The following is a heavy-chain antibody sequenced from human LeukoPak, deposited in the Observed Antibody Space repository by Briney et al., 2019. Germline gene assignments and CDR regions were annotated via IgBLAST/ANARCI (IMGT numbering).Heavy chain of an antibody. J-gene: IGHJ5*02. V-gene: IGHV4-59*08. CDR2: IYYSGST. CDR1: GGSISSYY. D-gene: IGHD3-9*01. CDR3: ARGMYYDILPGLPNWFDP. Sequence: SETLSLTCTVSGGSISSYYWSWIRQPPGKGLEWIGYIYYSGSTNYNPSLKSRVTISVDTSKNQFSLKLTSVTAADTAVYYCARGMYYDILPGLPNWFDPWGQGTLVTVSP.